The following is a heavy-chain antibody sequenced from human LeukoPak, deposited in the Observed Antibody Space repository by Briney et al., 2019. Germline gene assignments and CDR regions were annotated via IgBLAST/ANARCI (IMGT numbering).Heavy chain of an antibody. CDR3: ARHCCSGPAKRVFDI. CDR1: GGSIISSDYH. J-gene: IGHJ3*02. D-gene: IGHD2-15*01. Sequence: KASETLSLTCTVSGGSIISSDYHWGWVRQPPGKGLEWIGTISYSGNTDYNPSLRGRVTISVDTSNNQFSLRLGSVTAADTAVYHCARHCCSGPAKRVFDIWGQGTMVTVSS. V-gene: IGHV4-39*01. CDR2: ISYSGNT.